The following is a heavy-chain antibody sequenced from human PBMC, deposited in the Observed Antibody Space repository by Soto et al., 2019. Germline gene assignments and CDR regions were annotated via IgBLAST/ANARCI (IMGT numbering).Heavy chain of an antibody. CDR3: ARGKRFWSGYHYFDY. V-gene: IGHV1-18*01. Sequence: ASVKVSCKASGYTFTSYGISWVRQAPGQGLEWMGWISAYNGNTNYAQKLQGRVTMTTDTSTSTAYMELRSLRSDDTAVYYCARGKRFWSGYHYFDYWGQGPMVTVSS. J-gene: IGHJ4*02. CDR1: GYTFTSYG. CDR2: ISAYNGNT. D-gene: IGHD3-3*01.